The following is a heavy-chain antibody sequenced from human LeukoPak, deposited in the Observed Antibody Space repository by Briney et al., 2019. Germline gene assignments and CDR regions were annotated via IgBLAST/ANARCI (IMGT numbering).Heavy chain of an antibody. CDR2: IYYSGST. D-gene: IGHD3-3*01. V-gene: IGHV4-39*01. CDR3: ARPYYDFWSGYSANYYFDY. Sequence: PSETLSLTCTGSGVSISSSSYYWGWIRQPPGKGLEWIGCIYYSGSTYYNRCLKSRVPISVDTSKNQFTLKLSSVTAADTAGYYWARPYYDFWSGYSANYYFDYWGQGTLVTVSS. CDR1: GVSISSSSYY. J-gene: IGHJ4*02.